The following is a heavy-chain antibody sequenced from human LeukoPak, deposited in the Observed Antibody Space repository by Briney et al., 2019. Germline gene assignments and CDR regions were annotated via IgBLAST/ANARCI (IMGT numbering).Heavy chain of an antibody. CDR1: GFTFSSYG. J-gene: IGHJ4*02. CDR3: AKDRGGGYSGYDFFDY. D-gene: IGHD5-12*01. V-gene: IGHV3-23*01. Sequence: GGSLRLSCAASGFTFSSYGMNWVRQAPGKGLEWVSAISGSGGSTYYADSVKGRFTISRDNSKNTLYLQMNSLRGEDTAVYYCAKDRGGGYSGYDFFDYWGQGTLVTVSS. CDR2: ISGSGGST.